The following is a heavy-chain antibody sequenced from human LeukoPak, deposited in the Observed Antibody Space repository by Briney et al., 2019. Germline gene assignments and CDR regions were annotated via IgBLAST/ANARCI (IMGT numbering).Heavy chain of an antibody. V-gene: IGHV7-4-1*02. J-gene: IGHJ4*02. D-gene: IGHD3-3*01. Sequence: ASVNVSCKASGYTFTSYAMNWVRQAPGQGLEWMGWINTNTGNPTYAQGFTGRFVFSLDTSVSTAYLQISSLKAEDTAVYYCAILPYYDFWNGYSLEWGQGTLVTVSS. CDR3: AILPYYDFWNGYSLE. CDR1: GYTFTSYA. CDR2: INTNTGNP.